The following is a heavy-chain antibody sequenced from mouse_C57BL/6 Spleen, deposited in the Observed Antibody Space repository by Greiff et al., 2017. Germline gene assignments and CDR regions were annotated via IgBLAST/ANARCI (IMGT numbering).Heavy chain of an antibody. CDR2: IYPGSGST. CDR1: GYTFTSYW. V-gene: IGHV1-55*01. Sequence: QVQLQQPGAELVKPGASVKMSCKASGYTFTSYWITWVKQRPGQGLGWIGDIYPGSGSTNYNEKFKSKATLTVDTSSSTAYMQLSSLTSEDSAVYYCARYGSSYDWYFDVWGTGTTVTVSS. D-gene: IGHD1-1*01. J-gene: IGHJ1*03. CDR3: ARYGSSYDWYFDV.